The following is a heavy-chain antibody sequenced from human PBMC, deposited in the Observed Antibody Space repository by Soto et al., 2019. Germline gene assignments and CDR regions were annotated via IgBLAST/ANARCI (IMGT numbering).Heavy chain of an antibody. CDR1: GGSISSGGYS. D-gene: IGHD3-9*01. J-gene: IGHJ6*02. CDR2: IYYSGST. CDR3: ARETYYDILTGYSGYYYYGMDV. V-gene: IGHV4-61*08. Sequence: SETLSLTCAVSGGSISSGGYSWSWIRQPPGKGLEWIGYIYYSGSTNYNPSLKSRVTISVDTSKNQFSLKLSSVTAADTAVYYCARETYYDILTGYSGYYYYGMDVWGQGTTVTVSS.